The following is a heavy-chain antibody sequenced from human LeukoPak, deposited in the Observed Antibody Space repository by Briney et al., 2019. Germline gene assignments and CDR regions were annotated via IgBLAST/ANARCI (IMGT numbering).Heavy chain of an antibody. CDR1: GYIFASYG. D-gene: IGHD2-8*02. CDR2: VSAYNGDT. CDR3: ARDTALTITPGGPDY. Sequence: ASVKVSCKASGYIFASYGISWVRQAPGQGLEWLGWVSAYNGDTKYAQHLQGRVTLTTDTSTGTAYMELRSLTADDTALYYCARDTALTITPGGPDYWGRGTLITVSS. J-gene: IGHJ4*02. V-gene: IGHV1-18*01.